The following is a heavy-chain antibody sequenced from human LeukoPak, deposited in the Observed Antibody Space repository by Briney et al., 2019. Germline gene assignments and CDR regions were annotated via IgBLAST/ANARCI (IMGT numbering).Heavy chain of an antibody. CDR1: GGSISSSSYY. Sequence: SETLSLTCTVSGGSISSSSYYWGWIRQPPGKGLEWIGSIYYSGSTYYNPSLKSRVTISVDTSKNQFSLKLSSVTAADTAVYYCERRPNYYDSSGYYDYWGRGTLVTVSS. CDR2: IYYSGST. CDR3: ERRPNYYDSSGYYDY. D-gene: IGHD3-22*01. J-gene: IGHJ4*02. V-gene: IGHV4-39*01.